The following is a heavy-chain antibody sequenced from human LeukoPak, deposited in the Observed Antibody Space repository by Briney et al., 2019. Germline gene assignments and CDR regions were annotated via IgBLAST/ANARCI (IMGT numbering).Heavy chain of an antibody. V-gene: IGHV3-48*02. CDR1: GFRFSVYS. D-gene: IGHD3-3*01. CDR2: MTSDTKTI. CDR3: ARSVEGSFDY. J-gene: IGHJ4*02. Sequence: GGSLRLSCAASGFRFSVYSMNWVRQAPGKGLEWVSYMTSDTKTIYYAVSVQGRFTISRDNVKNSVFLQMDSLRHEDTAVYYCARSVEGSFDYWGQGTLVTVSS.